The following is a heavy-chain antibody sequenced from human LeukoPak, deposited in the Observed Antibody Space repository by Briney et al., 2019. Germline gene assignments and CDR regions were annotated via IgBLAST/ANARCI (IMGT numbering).Heavy chain of an antibody. CDR1: GGSFSRYY. J-gene: IGHJ4*02. CDR3: AKLGGTYDPFYFDY. V-gene: IGHV4-59*08. Sequence: SETLSLTCTVSGGSFSRYYWSWIRQSPGKGLEWIGYIYYSGSTNYNSSLKSRVTMSVDTSMNQFSLKLSSVTAADTAVYYCAKLGGTYDPFYFDYWGQGTLVTVSS. D-gene: IGHD1-26*01. CDR2: IYYSGST.